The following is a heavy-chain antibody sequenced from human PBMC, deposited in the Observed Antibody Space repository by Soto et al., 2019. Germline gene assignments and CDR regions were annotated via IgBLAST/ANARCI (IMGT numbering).Heavy chain of an antibody. J-gene: IGHJ5*02. CDR3: ARASDGHFRGGSCPGKDLFVH. D-gene: IGHD2-15*01. Sequence: VQLVQSGAEVKKPGASVKVSCKASGYTFTGYYMPWVRQAPGQGLEWMGWINPNSGGTNYAQKFQGRVTMTRDTFRGTAYMELSRPRSDGPGVCYFARASDGHFRGGSCPGKDLFVHWGQGTLVTVSS. V-gene: IGHV1-2*02. CDR2: INPNSGGT. CDR1: GYTFTGYY.